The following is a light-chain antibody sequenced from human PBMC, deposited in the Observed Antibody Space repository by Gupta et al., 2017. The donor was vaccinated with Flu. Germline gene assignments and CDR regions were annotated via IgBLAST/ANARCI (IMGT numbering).Light chain of an antibody. J-gene: IGKJ2*03. Sequence: DIQMTQVPFSPSASGGDRITITCQTNQDIRKYLNWYPQKPGEAPKLLIYDSFNLAAVVPSRFSGSGSGKDFTFTIGRLQPEDIATYYCQQYNHLPPGFGQGTKLEIK. CDR1: QDIRKY. CDR2: DSF. V-gene: IGKV1-33*01. CDR3: QQYNHLPPG.